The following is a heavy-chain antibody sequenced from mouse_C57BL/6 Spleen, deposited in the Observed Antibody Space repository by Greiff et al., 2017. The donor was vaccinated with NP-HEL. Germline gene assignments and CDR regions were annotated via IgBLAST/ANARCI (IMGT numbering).Heavy chain of an antibody. D-gene: IGHD1-1*01. CDR1: GYTFTSYT. Sequence: VQLQQSGAELARPGASVKMSCKASGYTFTSYTMHWVKQRPGQGLEWIGYINPSSGYTKYNQKFKDKATLTADKSSSTAYMQLSSLTSEDSAVYYSARGGDYGSSYVAYWGQGTLVTVSA. J-gene: IGHJ3*01. V-gene: IGHV1-4*01. CDR3: ARGGDYGSSYVAY. CDR2: INPSSGYT.